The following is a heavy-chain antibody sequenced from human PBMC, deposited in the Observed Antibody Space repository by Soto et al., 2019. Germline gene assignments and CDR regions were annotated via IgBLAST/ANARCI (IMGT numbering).Heavy chain of an antibody. J-gene: IGHJ3*02. CDR2: IIPILGIA. CDR1: GGTFSSYT. CDR3: SFSWFGEFTGPGDRAAFDI. D-gene: IGHD3-10*01. Sequence: QVQLVQSGAEVKKPGSSVKVSCKASGGTFSSYTISWVRQAPGQGLEWMGRIIPILGIANYAQKFQGRVTITADKSTSTAYMELSSLRSEDTAVYYCSFSWFGEFTGPGDRAAFDIWDQGTMVTVSS. V-gene: IGHV1-69*02.